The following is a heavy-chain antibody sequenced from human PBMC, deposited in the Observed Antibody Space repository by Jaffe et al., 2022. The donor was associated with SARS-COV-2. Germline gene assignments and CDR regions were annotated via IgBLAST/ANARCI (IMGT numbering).Heavy chain of an antibody. Sequence: EVQLVESGGGLVQPGGSLRLSCVGSGFTITRFWMSWVRQAPGKGLEWVADIKYDGSEEYYVDSVRGRFAISRDNARNSLYLQMNSLRAEDTAVYYCARDPREAFDYDKSGEPRLDHWGQGTLVTVSS. D-gene: IGHD3-22*01. V-gene: IGHV3-7*01. CDR1: GFTITRFW. CDR2: IKYDGSEE. J-gene: IGHJ4*02. CDR3: ARDPREAFDYDKSGEPRLDH.